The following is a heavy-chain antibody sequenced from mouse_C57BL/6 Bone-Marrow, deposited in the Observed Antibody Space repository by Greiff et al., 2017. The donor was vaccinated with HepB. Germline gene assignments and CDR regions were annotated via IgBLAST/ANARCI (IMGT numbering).Heavy chain of an antibody. D-gene: IGHD1-1*01. Sequence: EVMLVESGGGLVKPGGSLKLSCAASGFTFSSYAMSWVRQTPEKRLEWVATISDGGSYTYYPDNVKGRFTISRDNAKNNLYLQMSHLKSEDTAMYYCARDLHYGSSYYYFDYWGQGTTLTVSS. CDR3: ARDLHYGSSYYYFDY. V-gene: IGHV5-4*01. J-gene: IGHJ2*01. CDR1: GFTFSSYA. CDR2: ISDGGSYT.